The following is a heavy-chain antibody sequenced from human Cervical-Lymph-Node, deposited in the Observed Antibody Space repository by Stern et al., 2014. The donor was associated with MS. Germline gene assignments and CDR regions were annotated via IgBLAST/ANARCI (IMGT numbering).Heavy chain of an antibody. J-gene: IGHJ6*02. V-gene: IGHV3-11*01. CDR1: GFTFSDYF. Sequence: QVQLVQSGGGLVKPGGSLRLSCGASGFTFSDYFMSWIRQAPGKGLEWVAYISSGGSNIHYADSVKGRFTISRDNANSSLYLQMHSLRAEDTAVYYCARCNVPRKAYSRDVWGQGTTVTVSS. D-gene: IGHD2/OR15-2a*01. CDR3: ARCNVPRKAYSRDV. CDR2: ISSGGSNI.